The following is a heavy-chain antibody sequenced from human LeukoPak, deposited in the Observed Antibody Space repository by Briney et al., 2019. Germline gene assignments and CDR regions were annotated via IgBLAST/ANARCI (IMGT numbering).Heavy chain of an antibody. CDR2: TYYRSTWYN. Sequence: QTLSLTCAISGDSVSSNSVTWNWIRQSPSRGLEWLGRTYYRSTWYNDYAVSVRGRIAVNPDTSKNQFSRKLKSVTPEDTAVYYCARRPTQYDCFDPWGQGILVTVSS. CDR1: GDSVSSNSVT. D-gene: IGHD2-2*01. V-gene: IGHV6-1*01. J-gene: IGHJ5*02. CDR3: ARRPTQYDCFDP.